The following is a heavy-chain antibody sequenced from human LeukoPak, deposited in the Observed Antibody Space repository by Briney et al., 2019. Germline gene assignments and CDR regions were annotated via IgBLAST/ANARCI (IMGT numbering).Heavy chain of an antibody. D-gene: IGHD2-2*01. J-gene: IGHJ5*02. CDR3: ARTTEDCSSTSCYQYWFDP. Sequence: SETLSLTCTVSGDSISSGDYYWSWIRQPAGKGLEWIGRISSSGSTNYNPSLKSRVTISVDTSKNQFSLKVRSVTAADTAVYYCARTTEDCSSTSCYQYWFDPWGQGTLVTVSS. V-gene: IGHV4-61*02. CDR1: GDSISSGDYY. CDR2: ISSSGST.